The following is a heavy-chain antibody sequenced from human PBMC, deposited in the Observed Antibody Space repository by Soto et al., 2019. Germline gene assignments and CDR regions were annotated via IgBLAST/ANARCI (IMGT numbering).Heavy chain of an antibody. J-gene: IGHJ6*02. CDR2: ISGSGGST. V-gene: IGHV3-23*01. Sequence: VVSLILSCSSSVFTFIIYCIRWVRQAAVKGLEWVSIISGSGGSTYYADSVKGQFTISRDNSKNTLYLQMNSLRAEDKAVYYCATDLYRSEWYRGMDAWGQGTPVTVSS. CDR3: ATDLYRSEWYRGMDA. CDR1: VFTFIIYC. D-gene: IGHD6-19*01.